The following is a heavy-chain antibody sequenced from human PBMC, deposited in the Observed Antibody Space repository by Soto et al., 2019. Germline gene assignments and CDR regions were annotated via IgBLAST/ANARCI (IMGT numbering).Heavy chain of an antibody. V-gene: IGHV3-33*01. J-gene: IGHJ4*02. Sequence: VAVIWYDGSNKYYADSVKGRFTISRDNSKNTLYLQMNSLRAEDTAVYYCAREIYCSGGSCYSYFDYWGQGTLVTVSS. CDR3: AREIYCSGGSCYSYFDY. CDR2: IWYDGSNK. D-gene: IGHD2-15*01.